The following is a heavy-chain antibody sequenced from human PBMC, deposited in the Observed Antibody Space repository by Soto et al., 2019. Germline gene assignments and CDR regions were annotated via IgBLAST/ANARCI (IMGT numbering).Heavy chain of an antibody. CDR3: ASTYYTSCYWFDP. V-gene: IGHV2-26*04. J-gene: IGHJ5*02. CDR1: GFSLSNAGLG. CDR2: IFSNDEK. D-gene: IGHD2-2*01. Sequence: QVTVKESGPVLVKPTETLTLTCTVSGFSLSNAGLGVSWIRQPPGKALEWLAHIFSNDEKSYSTSLKSRLTISKDTSKSQVVLTMTNMDPVDTATYYCASTYYTSCYWFDPWGQGTLVTVSS.